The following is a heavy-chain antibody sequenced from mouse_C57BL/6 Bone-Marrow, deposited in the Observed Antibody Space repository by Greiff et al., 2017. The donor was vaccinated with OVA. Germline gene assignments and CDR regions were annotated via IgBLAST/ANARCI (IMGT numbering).Heavy chain of an antibody. CDR3: ASPRWLPFYYAMDY. J-gene: IGHJ4*01. CDR2: INPYNGGT. D-gene: IGHD2-3*01. CDR1: GYTFTDYY. Sequence: EVQLQQSGPVLVKPGASVKMSCKASGYTFTDYYMNWVKQSHGKSLEWIGVINPYNGGTSYNQKFKGKATLTVDKSSSTAYMELNSLTSEDSAVYYCASPRWLPFYYAMDYWGQGTSVTVSS. V-gene: IGHV1-19*01.